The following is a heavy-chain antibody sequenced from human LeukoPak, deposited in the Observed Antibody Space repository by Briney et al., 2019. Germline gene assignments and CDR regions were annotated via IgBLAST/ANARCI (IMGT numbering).Heavy chain of an antibody. J-gene: IGHJ4*02. CDR2: MSHDGRNT. CDR3: AKESGVYCSGGSCYLEH. CDR1: GFTASWFG. Sequence: PGGSLRLSCAASGFTASWFGVHWVRQAPGKGLEWVAVMSHDGRNTYYADSVKGRFTVSRDDSKNTLYLQMNSLRPEDTAVYYCAKESGVYCSGGSCYLEHWGQGTLVTVSS. D-gene: IGHD2-15*01. V-gene: IGHV3-30*18.